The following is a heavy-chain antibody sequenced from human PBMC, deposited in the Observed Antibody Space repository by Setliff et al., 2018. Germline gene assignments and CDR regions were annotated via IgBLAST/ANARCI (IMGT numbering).Heavy chain of an antibody. CDR2: IIPIFGTA. CDR3: ARVSRTIVAARGFDY. V-gene: IGHV1-69*13. J-gene: IGHJ4*02. D-gene: IGHD1-26*01. Sequence: SVKVSCKASGGTFINYAISWVRQAPGQGLEWMGGIIPIFGTANYAQKFQGRVTITADESTSTAYMELSSLRSEDTAVYYCARVSRTIVAARGFDYWGQGTPVTVSS. CDR1: GGTFINYA.